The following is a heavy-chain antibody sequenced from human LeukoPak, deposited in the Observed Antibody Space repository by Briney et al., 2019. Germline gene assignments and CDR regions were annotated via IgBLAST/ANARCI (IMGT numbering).Heavy chain of an antibody. V-gene: IGHV1-69*13. CDR1: GGTFSSYA. D-gene: IGHD3-3*01. J-gene: IGHJ6*03. Sequence: GASVKVSCKASGGTFSSYAISWVRQAPGQGLEWMGRIIPIFGTANYAQKFQGRVTITADESTSTAYMELSSLRSEDTAVYYCARVAIFGVAIGYYYYMDVWGKGTTVTVSS. CDR2: IIPIFGTA. CDR3: ARVAIFGVAIGYYYYMDV.